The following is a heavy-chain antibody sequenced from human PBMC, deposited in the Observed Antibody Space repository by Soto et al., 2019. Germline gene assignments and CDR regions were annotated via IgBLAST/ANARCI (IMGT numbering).Heavy chain of an antibody. D-gene: IGHD4-17*01. CDR3: ARDSLRWAPGYNWFDP. J-gene: IGHJ5*02. V-gene: IGHV1-69*13. CDR2: IIPIFGTA. Sequence: SVKVSCKASGGTFSSYAISWVRQAPGQGLEWMGGIIPIFGTANYAQKFQGRVTITADESTSTAYMELSSLRSEDTAVYYCARDSLRWAPGYNWFDPWGQGTLVTISS. CDR1: GGTFSSYA.